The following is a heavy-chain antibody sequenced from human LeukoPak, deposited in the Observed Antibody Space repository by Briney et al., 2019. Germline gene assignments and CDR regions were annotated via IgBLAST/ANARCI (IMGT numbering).Heavy chain of an antibody. Sequence: PGESLRLSCAASGFTFRNYSLNCVRQAPGQGLEWVSGISANGGTTYYADSVTGRCTISRDASKNTLYLQMNSLRAEDTALYYCAKYSDNWRFDYWGQGTLVTVSS. CDR2: ISANGGTT. CDR3: AKYSDNWRFDY. J-gene: IGHJ4*02. V-gene: IGHV3-23*01. CDR1: GFTFRNYS. D-gene: IGHD1-1*01.